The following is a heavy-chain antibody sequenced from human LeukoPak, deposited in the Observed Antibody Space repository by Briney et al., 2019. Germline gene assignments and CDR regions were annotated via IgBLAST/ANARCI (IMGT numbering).Heavy chain of an antibody. Sequence: GGSLRLSCAASGFTFSSNAMHWVRQAPGKGLEWVAVISFDGSNKYYADFVKGRFTISRDNSGNTLYLQMNSLRAEDTAVYYCARDRPSDYGSGSPDYWGQGTLVTVSS. J-gene: IGHJ4*02. CDR2: ISFDGSNK. CDR3: ARDRPSDYGSGSPDY. V-gene: IGHV3-30*04. CDR1: GFTFSSNA. D-gene: IGHD3-10*01.